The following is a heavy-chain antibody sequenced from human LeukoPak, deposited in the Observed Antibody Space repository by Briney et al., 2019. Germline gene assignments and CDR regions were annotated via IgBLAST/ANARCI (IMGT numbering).Heavy chain of an antibody. D-gene: IGHD3-22*01. V-gene: IGHV4-38-2*02. CDR3: AKYYYDSSGYYYSGDYMDV. CDR1: GYSISSGYY. J-gene: IGHJ6*03. Sequence: SETLSLTCTVSGYSISSGYYWGWIRQPPGKGLEWIGSIYHSGSTYYNPSLKSRVTISVDTSKNQFSLKLSSVTAADTAVYYCAKYYYDSSGYYYSGDYMDVWGKGTTVTISS. CDR2: IYHSGST.